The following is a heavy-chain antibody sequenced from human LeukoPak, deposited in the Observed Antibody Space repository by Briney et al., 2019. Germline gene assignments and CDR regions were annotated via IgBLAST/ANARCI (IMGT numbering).Heavy chain of an antibody. D-gene: IGHD3-3*01. J-gene: IGHJ4*02. V-gene: IGHV3-48*01. CDR2: ISSSSSTI. CDR3: ARVQRFLEWLTLDY. CDR1: GFTFSSYS. Sequence: PWGALRLSCADCGFTFSSYSMNWVRQAPGQGLEWVSYISSSSSTIYYADSVKGRFTTSRDNAKNSLYLQMNSLRAEDTAVYYCARVQRFLEWLTLDYWGQGTMVTVSS.